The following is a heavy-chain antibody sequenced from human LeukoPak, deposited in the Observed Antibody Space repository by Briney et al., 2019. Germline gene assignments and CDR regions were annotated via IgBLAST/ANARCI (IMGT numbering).Heavy chain of an antibody. CDR3: ARGRLLWFGESTTNYYYYMDV. CDR1: GGTFSSYA. J-gene: IGHJ6*03. CDR2: IIPIFGTA. V-gene: IGHV1-69*05. Sequence: ASVKVSCKASGGTFSSYAISWVRQAPGQGLEWMGGIIPIFGTANYAQKFQGRVTITTDESTSTAYMELSSLRSEDTAVYYCARGRLLWFGESTTNYYYYMDVWGKGTTVTVSS. D-gene: IGHD3-10*01.